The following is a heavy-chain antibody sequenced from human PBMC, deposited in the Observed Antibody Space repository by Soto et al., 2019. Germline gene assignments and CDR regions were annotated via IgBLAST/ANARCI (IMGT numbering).Heavy chain of an antibody. Sequence: EVQLVETGGGLIQPGGSLRLSCAASEFTVSSKYMSWVRQAPGKGLEWVSTIYSGGSTYYADSVKGRFTISRDNSKNTLYLQMNSLRAEDTAVYYCARFVLVQAFDIWGQGTKVTVSS. CDR2: IYSGGST. V-gene: IGHV3-53*02. D-gene: IGHD2-8*02. J-gene: IGHJ3*02. CDR1: EFTVSSKY. CDR3: ARFVLVQAFDI.